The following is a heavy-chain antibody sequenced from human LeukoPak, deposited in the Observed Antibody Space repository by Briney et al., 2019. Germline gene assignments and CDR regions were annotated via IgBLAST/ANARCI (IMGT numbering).Heavy chain of an antibody. Sequence: ASETLSLTCAVSGGSMSSGGYSWSWLRQPPGKGLEFIGYIYHSGNTYYIPSLKSRVTISVDRSKNQLSLKLTSVTAADTAVYFCAKMSSSSNWFDPWGQGTLVTVSS. CDR3: AKMSSSSNWFDP. CDR1: GGSMSSGGYS. V-gene: IGHV4-30-2*01. CDR2: IYHSGNT. J-gene: IGHJ5*02. D-gene: IGHD6-6*01.